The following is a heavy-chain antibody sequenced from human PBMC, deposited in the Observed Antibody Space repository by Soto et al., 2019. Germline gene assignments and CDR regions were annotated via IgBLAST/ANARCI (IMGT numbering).Heavy chain of an antibody. CDR1: GGTFSGYS. D-gene: IGHD1-26*01. J-gene: IGHJ4*02. CDR2: FVPLVGTA. CDR3: AIGSTYSGEFEF. Sequence: QVQLVQSGAEVKKPGSSVKVSCKASGGTFSGYSITWVRQAPGQGLEWMGGFVPLVGTANYAQKFQGRLTITAGESASTAYMDLSSLRSDDTAIYYCAIGSTYSGEFEFWGQGSLVTVSS. V-gene: IGHV1-69*01.